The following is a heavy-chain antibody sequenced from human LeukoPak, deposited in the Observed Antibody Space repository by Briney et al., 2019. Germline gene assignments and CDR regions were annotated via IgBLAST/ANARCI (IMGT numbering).Heavy chain of an antibody. CDR1: GYTFTCYG. CDR2: ISAYNGNT. D-gene: IGHD3-9*01. CDR3: AREGDILTGSPLGWFDP. V-gene: IGHV1-18*01. Sequence: ASVKVSCKASGYTFTCYGISWVRQAPGQGLEWMGWISAYNGNTNYAQKLQGRVTMTTDTSTSTAYMELSSLRSEDTAVYYCAREGDILTGSPLGWFDPWGQGTLVTVSS. J-gene: IGHJ5*02.